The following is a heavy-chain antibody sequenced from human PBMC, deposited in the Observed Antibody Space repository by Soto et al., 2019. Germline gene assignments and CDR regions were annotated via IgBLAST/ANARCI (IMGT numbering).Heavy chain of an antibody. J-gene: IGHJ4*02. V-gene: IGHV4-39*01. CDR2: IYYSGST. D-gene: IGHD1-26*01. CDR3: ASNHQWDPDY. CDR1: GGSISSSSYY. Sequence: QLQLQESGPGLVKPSETLSPTCTVSGGSISSSSYYWGWIRQPPGKGLEWIGSIYYSGSTYYNPSLKSRVTISVDTSKNQFSLKLSSVTAADTAVYYCASNHQWDPDYWGQGTLVTVSS.